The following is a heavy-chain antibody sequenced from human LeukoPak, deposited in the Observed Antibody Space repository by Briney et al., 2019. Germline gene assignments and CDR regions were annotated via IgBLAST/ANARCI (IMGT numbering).Heavy chain of an antibody. V-gene: IGHV1-2*02. J-gene: IGHJ6*02. Sequence: ASVKVSCKASGYTFGGYHLHWVRQAPGQGLEWMGWIYPHNGGTNYAQKFQGRVTMTADTSISTAYMELRSLRSDDTAVYYCARDGIAVAATHYYGMDVWGQGTTVTVSS. CDR1: GYTFGGYH. D-gene: IGHD6-19*01. CDR3: ARDGIAVAATHYYGMDV. CDR2: IYPHNGGT.